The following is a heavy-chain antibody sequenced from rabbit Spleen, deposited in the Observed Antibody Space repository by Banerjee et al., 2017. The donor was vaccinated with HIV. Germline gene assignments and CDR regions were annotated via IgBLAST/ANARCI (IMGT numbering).Heavy chain of an antibody. J-gene: IGHJ6*01. V-gene: IGHV1S40*01. Sequence: QSLEESGGGLVQPEGSLTLTCKASGFSFSSNDYMCWVRQAPGRGLEWIACTAGGRSSFTYYASWAKGRFTISKASSTTVTLQMTSLAAADTATYFCARDTATSFSTYGMDLWGQGTLVTVS. CDR3: ARDTATSFSTYGMDL. CDR2: TAGGRSSFT. CDR1: GFSFSSNDY. D-gene: IGHD1-1*01.